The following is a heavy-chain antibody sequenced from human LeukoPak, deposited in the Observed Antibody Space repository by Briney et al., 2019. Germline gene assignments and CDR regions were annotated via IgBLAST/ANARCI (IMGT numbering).Heavy chain of an antibody. D-gene: IGHD5-24*01. Sequence: GGSLRLSCVASGFPFSSYWMTWVRQAPGKGLEWVANIKQDGSKKSYVDSVKGRFTISRDNAKNSQYLQMNSLRAEDTAIYYCTRVGYIDEGIDYWGQGTLVTVSS. CDR2: IKQDGSKK. J-gene: IGHJ4*02. V-gene: IGHV3-7*04. CDR3: TRVGYIDEGIDY. CDR1: GFPFSSYW.